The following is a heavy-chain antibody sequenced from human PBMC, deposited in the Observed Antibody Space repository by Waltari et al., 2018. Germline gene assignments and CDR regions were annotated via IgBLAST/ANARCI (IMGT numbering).Heavy chain of an antibody. D-gene: IGHD2-2*01. V-gene: IGHV1-18*01. CDR2: IGAYNGNT. Sequence: QVRLVQSAAEVKKPGASVKVSCKASGYTFSSYGISWVRQALGQGLEWMGWIGAYNGNTDYAQKFRGRVTLTTDRSTNTAYMELRSLRSDDTAFYYCASSSFCSSTTCYLGYWGQGTLVTVSS. J-gene: IGHJ4*02. CDR3: ASSSFCSSTTCYLGY. CDR1: GYTFSSYG.